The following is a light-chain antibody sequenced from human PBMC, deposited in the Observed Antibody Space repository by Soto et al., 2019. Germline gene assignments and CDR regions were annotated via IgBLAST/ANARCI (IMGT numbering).Light chain of an antibody. CDR2: DAS. CDR3: QQYGSSGT. V-gene: IGKV3-20*01. Sequence: EIVLTQSPGTLSLSPGERATLSCRASQTINSYLAWFQQKPGQAPRLLIYDASYRATGIPDRFSGSGSGTDFTLTISRLEPEDFAVYYCQQYGSSGTFGQGTKVDIK. J-gene: IGKJ1*01. CDR1: QTINSY.